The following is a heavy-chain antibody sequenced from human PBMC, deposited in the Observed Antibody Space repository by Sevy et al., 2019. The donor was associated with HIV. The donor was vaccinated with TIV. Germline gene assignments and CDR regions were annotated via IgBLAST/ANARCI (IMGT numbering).Heavy chain of an antibody. CDR1: GFTFSDHG. CDR2: ISFDGSVK. J-gene: IGHJ6*02. D-gene: IGHD3-10*01. V-gene: IGHV3-30*03. CDR3: AREYSGGGYGMAV. Sequence: GGSLRLSCEASGFTFSDHGMNWVRQAPGKGLEWVALISFDGSVKYYADSVKGRFTISRDNSKNTLYLQTTGLRVEDTAVYYCAREYSGGGYGMAVWGQGTTVTVSS.